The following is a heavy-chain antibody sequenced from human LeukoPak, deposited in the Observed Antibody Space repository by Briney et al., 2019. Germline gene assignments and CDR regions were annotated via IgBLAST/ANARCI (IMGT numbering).Heavy chain of an antibody. J-gene: IGHJ4*02. CDR1: GYTFTGYY. D-gene: IGHD3-22*01. CDR3: ARHLTDYYDSSGYYYNY. V-gene: IGHV1-2*02. CDR2: INPNSGGT. Sequence: ASVKVSCKASGYTFTGYYMHWVRQAPGQGLEWMGWINPNSGGTNYARKFQGRVTMTRDTSISTAYMELSRLRSDDTAVYYCARHLTDYYDSSGYYYNYWGQGTLVTVSS.